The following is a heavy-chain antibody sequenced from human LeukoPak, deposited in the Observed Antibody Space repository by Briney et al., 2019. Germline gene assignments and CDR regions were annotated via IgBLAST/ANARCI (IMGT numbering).Heavy chain of an antibody. Sequence: GASVKVSFKSSAYTFTSCGNSMVRQAPGQGLEWMGWISAYNGNTNYAQKLQGRVTMTTDTSTSTAYMELRSLRSDDTAVYYCAREIPYCSCGSCYGRGLDHWGQGTLVTVSS. D-gene: IGHD2-15*01. V-gene: IGHV1-18*01. CDR3: AREIPYCSCGSCYGRGLDH. CDR1: AYTFTSCG. CDR2: ISAYNGNT. J-gene: IGHJ4*02.